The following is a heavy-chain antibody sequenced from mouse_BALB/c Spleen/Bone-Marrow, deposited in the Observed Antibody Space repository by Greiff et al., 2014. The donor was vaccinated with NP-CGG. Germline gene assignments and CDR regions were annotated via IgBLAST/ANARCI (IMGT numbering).Heavy chain of an antibody. J-gene: IGHJ4*01. V-gene: IGHV1S81*02. CDR1: GYTFTSYW. D-gene: IGHD1-1*01. CDR2: INPSNGRT. CDR3: ARSSYYYGSSYVNAMDY. Sequence: QVQLQQSGAELVKPGASVKLSCKASGYTFTSYWMHWVKQRPGQGLEWIGEINPSNGRTNYNEKFESKATLTVDKSSSTAYMQLSSLTSEDSAVYYCARSSYYYGSSYVNAMDYWGQGTSVTVSS.